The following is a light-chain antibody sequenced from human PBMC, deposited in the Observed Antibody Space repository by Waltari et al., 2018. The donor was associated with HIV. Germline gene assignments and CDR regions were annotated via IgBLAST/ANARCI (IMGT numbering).Light chain of an antibody. J-gene: IGLJ2*01. CDR3: SSYANNTSDVL. V-gene: IGLV2-23*01. CDR1: SSDIDNFTL. Sequence: QSALTQPAAMSGSPGQSTTISCTGTSSDIDNFTLVSWYQQYPGKAPQLIIYEATKRPSGVSNRFSGSKSGNTASLTISGLQADDEADYHCSSYANNTSDVLFGGGTKLTVL. CDR2: EAT.